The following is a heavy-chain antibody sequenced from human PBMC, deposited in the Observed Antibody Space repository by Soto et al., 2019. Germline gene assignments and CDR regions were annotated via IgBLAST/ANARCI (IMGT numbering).Heavy chain of an antibody. Sequence: QVQLVESGGGVVQPGRSLRLSCAGSGFTFSSYGMHWVRQAPGKGLEWVAVIWYDGSNKYYADSVKGRFTISRDNSKNTLYLQMNSLRAEDTAVYYCARDQTSSWYGPLDYWGQGTLVTVSS. J-gene: IGHJ4*02. V-gene: IGHV3-33*01. CDR1: GFTFSSYG. CDR3: ARDQTSSWYGPLDY. D-gene: IGHD6-13*01. CDR2: IWYDGSNK.